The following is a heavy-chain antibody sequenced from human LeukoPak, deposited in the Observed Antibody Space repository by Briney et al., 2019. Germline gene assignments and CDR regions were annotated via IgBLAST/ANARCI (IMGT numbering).Heavy chain of an antibody. J-gene: IGHJ4*02. CDR2: IYYSGTT. V-gene: IGHV4-39*01. Sequence: KPSETLSLTCTVSGGSISSSSYYWSWIRQPPGKGLEWIGGIYYSGTTYYNPSLKSRVTISIDTSKNQLSLKLSSVTAADTAVYYCAGTRGTGIQLWSDWGQGTLATVSS. CDR3: AGTRGTGIQLWSD. CDR1: GGSISSSSYY. D-gene: IGHD5-18*01.